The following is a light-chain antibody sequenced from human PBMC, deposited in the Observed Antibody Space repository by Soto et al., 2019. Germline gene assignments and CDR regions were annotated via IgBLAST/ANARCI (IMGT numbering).Light chain of an antibody. CDR2: DVS. CDR3: SSDTGGSTYV. Sequence: SVVTPAHPVCGAPGQSTTPSCTWNNKYIGGYKYVSWYQQHPGKAPKLMIYDVSNRPSGVSNRFSGSKSGNTATLTISGLQGEDEAEYYCSSDTGGSTYVFGSGTKFTVL. J-gene: IGLJ1*01. V-gene: IGLV2-14*01. CDR1: NKYIGGYKY.